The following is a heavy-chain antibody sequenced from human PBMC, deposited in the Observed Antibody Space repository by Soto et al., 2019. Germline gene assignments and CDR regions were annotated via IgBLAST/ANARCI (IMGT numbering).Heavy chain of an antibody. D-gene: IGHD6-13*01. J-gene: IGHJ4*02. CDR1: GFTFSSYS. CDR3: ARDVGSSWPFDY. Sequence: GGSLRLSCAASGFTFSSYSMNWVRQAPGKGLEWVSSISSSSSYIYYADSVKGRFTISRDNAKNSLYLQMNSLRAEDTAVYYCARDVGSSWPFDYWGQGTLVTVSS. V-gene: IGHV3-21*01. CDR2: ISSSSSYI.